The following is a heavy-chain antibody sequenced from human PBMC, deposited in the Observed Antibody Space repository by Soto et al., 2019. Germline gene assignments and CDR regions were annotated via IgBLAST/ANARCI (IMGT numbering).Heavy chain of an antibody. CDR2: ISAYNGNT. J-gene: IGHJ6*02. V-gene: IGHV1-18*01. D-gene: IGHD6-13*01. CDR1: GYTFTSYG. CDR3: ARDCRIAAAGNYYYYGMEV. Sequence: ASVKVSCKASGYTFTSYGISCVRQAPGQGLEWMGWISAYNGNTNYAQKLQGRVTMTTDTSTSTAYMELRSLRSDDTAVYYCARDCRIAAAGNYYYYGMEVWGQGTTVTVSS.